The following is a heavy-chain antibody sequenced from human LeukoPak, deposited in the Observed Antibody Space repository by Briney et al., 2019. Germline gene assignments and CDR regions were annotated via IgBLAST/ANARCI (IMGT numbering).Heavy chain of an antibody. D-gene: IGHD3-3*01. CDR3: AKDLGDYDFWSGPTDY. CDR2: IRYDGSNK. V-gene: IGHV3-30*02. Sequence: GGSLRLSCAASGITFSSYGMHWVRQAPGKGLEWVAFIRYDGSNKYYADSVKGRFTISRDNSKNTLYLQMNSLRAEDTAVYYCAKDLGDYDFWSGPTDYWGQGTLVTVSS. CDR1: GITFSSYG. J-gene: IGHJ4*02.